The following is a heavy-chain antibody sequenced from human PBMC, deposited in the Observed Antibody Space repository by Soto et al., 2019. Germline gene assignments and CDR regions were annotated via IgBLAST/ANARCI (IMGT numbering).Heavy chain of an antibody. CDR1: GYTFTSYD. CDR2: MNPNSGNT. J-gene: IGHJ6*02. Sequence: ASVKVSCKASGYTFTSYDINWVRQATGQGLEWMGWMNPNSGNTGYVQKFQGRVTMTRNTSISTAYMELSSLRSEDTAVYYCARRTIFGVVNFYYYYGMDVWGQGTTVTVSS. D-gene: IGHD3-3*01. V-gene: IGHV1-8*01. CDR3: ARRTIFGVVNFYYYYGMDV.